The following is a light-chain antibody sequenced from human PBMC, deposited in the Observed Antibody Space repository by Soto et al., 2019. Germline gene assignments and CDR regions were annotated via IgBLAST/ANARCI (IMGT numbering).Light chain of an antibody. Sequence: FMLTQPHSVSESPWKTVTISCTGSSGSIASNYVQWFQQRPGSAPTTVIYEDNKRPSGVPDRFSGSIDSSSNSASLTISGLKTEDEADYYCQSYGDNNQVFGGGTQLTVL. CDR3: QSYGDNNQV. CDR1: SGSIASNY. CDR2: EDN. V-gene: IGLV6-57*02. J-gene: IGLJ3*02.